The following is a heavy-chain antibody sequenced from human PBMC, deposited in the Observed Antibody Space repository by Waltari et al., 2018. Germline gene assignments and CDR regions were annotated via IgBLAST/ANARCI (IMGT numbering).Heavy chain of an antibody. J-gene: IGHJ4*02. V-gene: IGHV4-4*02. Sequence: QVHLQESGPGLLRPWGTLSLTCAVSGDPFNTALYWSWVRQSPGKGLEWIGEIFIAGGTNYTPSLKGRVTISIDKSKSQYSLRLTSVTAADTAVYYCARDPGALQYDRNYWGQGILVTVSS. D-gene: IGHD1-1*01. CDR2: IFIAGGT. CDR1: GDPFNTALY. CDR3: ARDPGALQYDRNY.